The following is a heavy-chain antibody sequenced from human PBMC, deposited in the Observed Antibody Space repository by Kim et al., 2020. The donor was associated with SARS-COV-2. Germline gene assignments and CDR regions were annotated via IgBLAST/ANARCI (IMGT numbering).Heavy chain of an antibody. CDR1: GGSISSYY. Sequence: SETLSLTCTVSGGSISSYYWSWIRQPPGKGLEWIGYIYYSGSTNYNPSLKSRVIISVDTSKNQFSLKLSSVTAADTAVYYCARRSHYYEKAYWFDPWGQGTLVTVSS. J-gene: IGHJ5*02. CDR3: ARRSHYYEKAYWFDP. CDR2: IYYSGST. V-gene: IGHV4-59*08. D-gene: IGHD3-22*01.